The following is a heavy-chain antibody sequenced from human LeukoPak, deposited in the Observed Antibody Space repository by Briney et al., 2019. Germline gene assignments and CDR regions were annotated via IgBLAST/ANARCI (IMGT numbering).Heavy chain of an antibody. CDR2: INHSGST. J-gene: IGHJ4*02. D-gene: IGHD5-18*01. Sequence: SETLSLTCAVYGGSFSGYYWSWIRQPPGKGLEWIGEINHSGSTNYNPSLKSRLTVSLDTSKNQFSLELRSVTAADTAVYYCASGRYSYANEFWGLGTLVTVSS. CDR1: GGSFSGYY. V-gene: IGHV4-34*01. CDR3: ASGRYSYANEF.